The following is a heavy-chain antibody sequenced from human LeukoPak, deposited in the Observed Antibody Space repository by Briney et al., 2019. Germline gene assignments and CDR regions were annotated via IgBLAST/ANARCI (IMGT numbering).Heavy chain of an antibody. D-gene: IGHD6-6*01. CDR3: ARDLIAARPGWFDP. V-gene: IGHV1-18*01. CDR1: GYAFTTYG. J-gene: IGHJ5*02. Sequence: ASVKVSCKASGYAFTTYGINWVRQAPGQGPGWMGWISAYNGDTNYAQNVQGRVTMSTDTSTSTAYMELRSLRSDDTAVYYCARDLIAARPGWFDPWGQGTLVTVSS. CDR2: ISAYNGDT.